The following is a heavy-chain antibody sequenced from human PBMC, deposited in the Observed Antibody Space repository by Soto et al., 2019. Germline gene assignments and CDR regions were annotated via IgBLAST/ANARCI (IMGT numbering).Heavy chain of an antibody. D-gene: IGHD3-9*01. J-gene: IGHJ5*02. CDR3: VRGDWLKCFDP. V-gene: IGHV4-30-2*01. Sequence: RQPPGKGLEWIGNIYYSGNTNYNPSLKSRVTISVDRSKNQFTLNLSSVTAADTAVYYCVRGDWLKCFDPRGQGTPVTVSP. CDR2: IYYSGNT.